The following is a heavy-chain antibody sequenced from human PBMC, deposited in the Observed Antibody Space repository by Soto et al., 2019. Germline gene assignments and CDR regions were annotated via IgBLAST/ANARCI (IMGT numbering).Heavy chain of an antibody. D-gene: IGHD4-4*01. CDR2: IYYSGST. Sequence: TPYIRRTVSDDSLGSGSYYWGWIRQPPGKGLEWIGSIYYSGSTYYNPSLKSRVTISVDTSKNQFSLKLSSVTAADTAVYYSTVFSPEGIDRWG. J-gene: IGHJ6*01. V-gene: IGHV4-39*05. CDR1: DDSLGSGSYY. CDR3: TVFSPEGIDR.